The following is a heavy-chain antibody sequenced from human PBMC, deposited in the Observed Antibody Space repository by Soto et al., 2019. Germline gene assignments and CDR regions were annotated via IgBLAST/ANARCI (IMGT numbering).Heavy chain of an antibody. J-gene: IGHJ4*02. CDR3: AKDRGPYASSCSKD. D-gene: IGHD2-2*01. V-gene: IGHV3-23*01. CDR2: ISGSGTST. CDR1: GFTFNNYA. Sequence: EVQLLESGGGSVQPGGSLRLSCAASGFTFNNYAMTWVRQTPGKGLEWVSSISGSGTSTFYADSVRGRFTISRDNSEEELDLQMNTLIAYDQGVYFCAKDRGPYASSCSKDWGLGVQVTVSS.